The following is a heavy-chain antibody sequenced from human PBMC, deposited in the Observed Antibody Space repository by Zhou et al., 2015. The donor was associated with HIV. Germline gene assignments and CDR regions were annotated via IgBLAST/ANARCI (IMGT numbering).Heavy chain of an antibody. Sequence: QVQLVQSGAEVKKPGSSVKVSCKASGDTGVTFKIYAISWVRQAPGQGLEWMGRFIPMSDIENHAQKFRGRLTISADKSTGTAYMELSRLRSEDAAVYYCATSSGKYDFAFDVWGQGTRLIVSS. CDR1: GDTGVTFKIYA. CDR2: FIPMSDIE. V-gene: IGHV1-69*09. D-gene: IGHD3-22*01. J-gene: IGHJ3*01. CDR3: ATSSGKYDFAFDV.